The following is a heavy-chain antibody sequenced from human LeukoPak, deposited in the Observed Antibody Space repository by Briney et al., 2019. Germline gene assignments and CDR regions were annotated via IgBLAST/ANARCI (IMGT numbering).Heavy chain of an antibody. Sequence: SETLSLTCTVSGGSISSYYWSWIRQPPGKGLEWIGYIYYSGSTNYNPSLESRVTISVDTSKNQFSLKLSSVTAADTAVYYCAREPYSSSWYGYFDYWGQGTLVTVSS. D-gene: IGHD6-13*01. CDR1: GGSISSYY. J-gene: IGHJ4*02. CDR2: IYYSGST. CDR3: AREPYSSSWYGYFDY. V-gene: IGHV4-59*01.